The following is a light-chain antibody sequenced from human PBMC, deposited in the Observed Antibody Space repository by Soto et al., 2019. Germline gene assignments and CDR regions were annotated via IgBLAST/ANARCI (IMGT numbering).Light chain of an antibody. V-gene: IGLV2-14*01. CDR3: SSYTNINTRACV. J-gene: IGLJ1*01. CDR1: SGDIGSYNR. Sequence: QSVLTQPACMSGYPGRWITISCTGTSGDIGSYNRVSWYQQHPGKAPKLIIYEVTDRPSGVSNRFSGCKSGNTASLTISGLHAEDEAEYYCSSYTNINTRACVFGTGTKVTGL. CDR2: EVT.